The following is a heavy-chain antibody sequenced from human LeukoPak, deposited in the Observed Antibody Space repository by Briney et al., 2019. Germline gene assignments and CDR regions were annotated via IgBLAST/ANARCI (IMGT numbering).Heavy chain of an antibody. CDR3: AKDRLYYYDSRYYFDY. CDR1: GFTFSSYG. J-gene: IGHJ4*02. V-gene: IGHV3-30*18. Sequence: QSGGSLRLSCAASGFTFSSYGMHWVRQAPGKGLEWVAVISYDGSNKYYADSVKGRFTISRDNSKNTLYLQMNSLRAEDTAVYYCAKDRLYYYDSRYYFDYWGQGTLVTVSS. D-gene: IGHD3-22*01. CDR2: ISYDGSNK.